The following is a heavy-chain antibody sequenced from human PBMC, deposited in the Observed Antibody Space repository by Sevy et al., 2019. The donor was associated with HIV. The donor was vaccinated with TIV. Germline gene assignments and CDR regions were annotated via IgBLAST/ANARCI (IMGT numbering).Heavy chain of an antibody. CDR2: IFWDDEK. Sequence: SGPTLVKPAQTLTLTCSFSGFSLNTSGVGVGWIRLPPGKALEWLALIFWDDEKRYSPPLKNRLTITKDTSKDHVVLTMTNMDPVDTATYYCARFLKGDYTNYFDSWDQGSLVTVSS. J-gene: IGHJ4*02. D-gene: IGHD4-4*01. V-gene: IGHV2-5*02. CDR3: ARFLKGDYTNYFDS. CDR1: GFSLNTSGVG.